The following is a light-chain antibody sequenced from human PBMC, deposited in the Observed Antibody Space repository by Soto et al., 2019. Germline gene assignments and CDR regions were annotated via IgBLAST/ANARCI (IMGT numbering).Light chain of an antibody. Sequence: DIQLTPSPSPLSASVGDRVYITCRTSQGVSSYLNWYQAKPGKAPKLLVYEASTLVSGVPSRSIGSGSGAAATLTISSLQPEDSATYYCQQRYGSPPCTFGPGTRVDI. V-gene: IGKV1-39*01. J-gene: IGKJ3*01. CDR3: QQRYGSPPCT. CDR1: QGVSSY. CDR2: EAS.